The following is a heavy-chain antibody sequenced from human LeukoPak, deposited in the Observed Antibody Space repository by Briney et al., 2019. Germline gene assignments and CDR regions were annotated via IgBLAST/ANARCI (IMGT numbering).Heavy chain of an antibody. D-gene: IGHD3-22*01. CDR1: GFTFSSYA. Sequence: GGSLRLSCAASGFTFSSYAMSWVRQAPGKGLEWVSGISGSGGSTYYADSVKGRFTISRDNSKNTLYLQMSSLRAEDTAVYYCARGRYDSSGYYSIFDYWGQGTLVTVSS. J-gene: IGHJ4*02. CDR3: ARGRYDSSGYYSIFDY. V-gene: IGHV3-23*01. CDR2: ISGSGGST.